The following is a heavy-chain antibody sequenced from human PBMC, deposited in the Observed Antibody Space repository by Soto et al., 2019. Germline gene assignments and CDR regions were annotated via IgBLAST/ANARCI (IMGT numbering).Heavy chain of an antibody. J-gene: IGHJ3*02. CDR3: ARGLSYGLGSYVLCEAFDI. V-gene: IGHV3-9*01. Sequence: EVQLVESGGGLVQPGKSLRLSCAASGFTFDDYAMHWVRQAPGKGLEWVSGISCDSGSIDYSDSVKGRFTITRDNNKNSLDLQMNSLRAKDTALYYCARGLSYGLGSYVLCEAFDIWCQVTMVTVSS. CDR2: ISCDSGSI. D-gene: IGHD3-10*01. CDR1: GFTFDDYA.